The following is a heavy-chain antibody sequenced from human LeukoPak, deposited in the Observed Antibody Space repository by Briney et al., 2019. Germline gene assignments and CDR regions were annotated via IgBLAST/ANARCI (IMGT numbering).Heavy chain of an antibody. CDR3: TREDRPYCPFAY. Sequence: PSETLSLTCGVSGGSSYITNYWSWVRQAPGKGLEWIGEIAHDGTTNYNPSLRSRVAMYFDRDNNQFSLSLTSVTAADTAVYYCTREDRPYCPFAYWGQGVLVSVSS. D-gene: IGHD1-26*01. V-gene: IGHV4-4*02. CDR1: GGSSYITNY. J-gene: IGHJ4*02. CDR2: IAHDGTT.